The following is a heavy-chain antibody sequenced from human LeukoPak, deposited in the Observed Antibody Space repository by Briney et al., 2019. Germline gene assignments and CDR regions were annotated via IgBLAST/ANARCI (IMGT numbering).Heavy chain of an antibody. CDR1: GFPFSNNA. CDR3: AKDLLAWAFDY. V-gene: IGHV3-23*01. D-gene: IGHD1-26*01. Sequence: SGGSLRLSCAASGFPFSNNAMSWVRQAPGKGLEWVSAFGGDRVAHYADSVKGRFAISNDDSKSTLYLQMNSLRAEDTGVYYCAKDLLAWAFDYWGQGILVTVSS. CDR2: FGGDRVA. J-gene: IGHJ4*02.